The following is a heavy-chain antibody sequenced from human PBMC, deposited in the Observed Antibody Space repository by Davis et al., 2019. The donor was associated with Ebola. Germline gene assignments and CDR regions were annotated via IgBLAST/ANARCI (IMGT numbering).Heavy chain of an antibody. CDR2: IYHSGST. V-gene: IGHV4-38-2*02. Sequence: SETLSLTCTVSGYSISSGYYWGWIRQPPGKWLEWIGSIYHSGSTYYNPSLKSRVTISVDTSKNQFSLKLSSVTAADTAVYYCARDRGAYTPYYFDYWGQGTLVTVSS. D-gene: IGHD2-2*02. CDR3: ARDRGAYTPYYFDY. J-gene: IGHJ4*02. CDR1: GYSISSGYY.